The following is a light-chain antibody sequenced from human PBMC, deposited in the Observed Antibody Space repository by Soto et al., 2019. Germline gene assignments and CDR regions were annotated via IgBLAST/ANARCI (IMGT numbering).Light chain of an antibody. Sequence: DIKMTQSPSSLSASVGDRVTITFRASQTISNYLNWYQQKPGKAPKVLICAASSLQSGVPSRFSGSASGTDFTLTISSLQPEDFATYYCQQSYVTPYTFGQGTRLEI. V-gene: IGKV1-39*01. CDR3: QQSYVTPYT. J-gene: IGKJ5*01. CDR1: QTISNY. CDR2: AAS.